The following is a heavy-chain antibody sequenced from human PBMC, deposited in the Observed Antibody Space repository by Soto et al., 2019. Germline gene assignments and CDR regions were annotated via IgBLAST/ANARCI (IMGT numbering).Heavy chain of an antibody. D-gene: IGHD3-22*01. J-gene: IGHJ4*02. V-gene: IGHV1-46*01. CDR2: INPSGGSR. CDR3: ARGYYDSSAYSYFDY. Sequence: GASVKVSCKASGYIFTNYNLHWVRQAPGQGLEWMGTINPSGGSRTYAQKFQVRVTMTRDTSTSTVYMELSSLRSEDTAFYYCARGYYDSSAYSYFDYWGQGTLVTVSS. CDR1: GYIFTNYN.